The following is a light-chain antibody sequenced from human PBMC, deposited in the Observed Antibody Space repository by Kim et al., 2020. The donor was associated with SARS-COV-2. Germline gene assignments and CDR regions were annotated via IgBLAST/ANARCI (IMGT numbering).Light chain of an antibody. V-gene: IGLV1-44*01. CDR1: SSNIGRNT. CDR3: AAWDDNVNGPV. CDR2: VNF. Sequence: QSVLTQPPSASGAPGQRVTLSCSGSSSNIGRNTVNWYQQVPGTAPKLLIYVNFQRPSGVADRFSGSKSGTSASLAISGLQSEDEADYFCAAWDDNVNGPVFGGGTKVTVL. J-gene: IGLJ6*01.